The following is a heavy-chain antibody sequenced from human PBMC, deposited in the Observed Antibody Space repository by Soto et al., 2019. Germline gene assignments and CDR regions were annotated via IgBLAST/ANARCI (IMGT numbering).Heavy chain of an antibody. V-gene: IGHV1-3*01. D-gene: IGHD6-25*01. CDR2: INASNGNT. CDR3: ARTLDGSGEV. CDR1: GYTFTSYA. Sequence: QVQLVQSGAEVKKPGASVKVSCKASGYTFTSYAMHWVRQAPGQRLEWMGWINASNGNTKYSQTFQGSVTLTRATSASTAYMELSSLKSEDTAVYYCARTLDGSGEVWGLGTTGTVSS. J-gene: IGHJ6*02.